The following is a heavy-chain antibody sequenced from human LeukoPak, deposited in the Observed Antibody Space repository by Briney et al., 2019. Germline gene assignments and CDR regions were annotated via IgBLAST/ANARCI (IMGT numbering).Heavy chain of an antibody. J-gene: IGHJ4*02. CDR3: ARDLGYCTNGVCHTRFDY. CDR2: ISYDGSNK. CDR1: GFTFSSYA. D-gene: IGHD2-8*01. V-gene: IGHV3-30-3*01. Sequence: GRSLRLSCAASGFTFSSYAMHWVRQAPGKGLEWVAVISYDGSNKYYADSVKGRFTISRDNSKNTLYLQMNSLRAEDTAVYYCARDLGYCTNGVCHTRFDYWGQGALVTVSS.